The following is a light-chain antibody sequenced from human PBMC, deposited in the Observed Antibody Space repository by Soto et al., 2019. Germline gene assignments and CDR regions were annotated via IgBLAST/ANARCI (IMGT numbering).Light chain of an antibody. V-gene: IGKV4-1*01. J-gene: IGKJ2*01. Sequence: VMTQSPDSLSVSLRERATNNCKYRQSLFYSPTNQNYLAWYQQKPGQPPKLLIYWASTRESGVPDRFTGSGSGTDFTLTISSLQAEDVAIYYCQQYFTTPMFTFGQGTKLEIK. CDR2: WAS. CDR3: QQYFTTPMFT. CDR1: QSLFYSPTNQNY.